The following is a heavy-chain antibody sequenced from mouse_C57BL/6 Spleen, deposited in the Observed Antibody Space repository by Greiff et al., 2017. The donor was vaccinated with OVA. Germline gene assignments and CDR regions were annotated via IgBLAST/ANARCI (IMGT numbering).Heavy chain of an antibody. V-gene: IGHV1-62-2*01. J-gene: IGHJ4*01. CDR1: GYTFTEYT. CDR3: ARHEERGYDEGNYAMDY. CDR2: FYPGSGSI. Sequence: QVQLQQSGAELVKPGASVKLSCKASGYTFTEYTIHWVKQRSGQGLEWIGWFYPGSGSIKYNEKFKDKATLTADKSSSPVYMELSRLTSEDSAVYFCARHEERGYDEGNYAMDYWGQGTSVTVSS. D-gene: IGHD2-2*01.